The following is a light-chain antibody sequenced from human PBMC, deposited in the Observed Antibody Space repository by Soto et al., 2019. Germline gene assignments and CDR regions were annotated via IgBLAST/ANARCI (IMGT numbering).Light chain of an antibody. CDR2: VNSDDSH. J-gene: IGLJ3*02. CDR3: QTWGTGILV. V-gene: IGLV4-69*01. CDR1: SGHSNYA. Sequence: QPVLTQSPSASASLGASVKLTCTLSSGHSNYAIAWHQQQPEKGPRYLMKVNSDDSHSKGDGIPDRFSGSSSGAERYLTISSLQSEDEADYYCQTWGTGILVFGGGTKLTVL.